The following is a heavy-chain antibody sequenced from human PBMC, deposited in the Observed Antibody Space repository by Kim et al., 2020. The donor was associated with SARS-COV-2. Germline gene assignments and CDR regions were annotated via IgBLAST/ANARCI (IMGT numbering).Heavy chain of an antibody. V-gene: IGHV1-46*01. CDR2: INPSGGST. Sequence: ASVKVSCKASGYTFTSYYMHWVRQAPGQGLEWMGIINPSGGSTSYAQKFQGRVTMTRDTSTSTVYMELSSLRSEDTAVYYCAREPRGDYVWGSYRYTNNDYGMDVWGQGTTVTVSS. J-gene: IGHJ6*02. CDR3: AREPRGDYVWGSYRYTNNDYGMDV. D-gene: IGHD3-16*02. CDR1: GYTFTSYY.